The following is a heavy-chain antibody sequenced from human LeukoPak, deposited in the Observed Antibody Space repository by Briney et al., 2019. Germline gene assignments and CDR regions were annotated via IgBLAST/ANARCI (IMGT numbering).Heavy chain of an antibody. CDR3: ARGYPDYDFWSGYYLSD. J-gene: IGHJ4*02. Sequence: GGSLRLSCAASGFTFSSYWMSWVRQAPGKGLEWVANIKQDGSEKYYVDSVKGRFTISRDNAKNSLYLQMNSLRAEDTAVYYCARGYPDYDFWSGYYLSDWGQGTLVTVSS. D-gene: IGHD3-3*01. CDR1: GFTFSSYW. V-gene: IGHV3-7*01. CDR2: IKQDGSEK.